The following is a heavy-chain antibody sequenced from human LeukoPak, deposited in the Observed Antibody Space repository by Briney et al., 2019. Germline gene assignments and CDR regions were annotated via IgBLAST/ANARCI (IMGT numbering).Heavy chain of an antibody. CDR3: AKEGKTRNWNYYQAKPVY. Sequence: GGTLRLSCAASGFTFSSFGMSWVRQAPGKGLEWVSTISGSGGITYYADSVKGRFTISRDNSKNTLYLQMNSLRAEDTAVYYCAKEGKTRNWNYYQAKPVYWGQGTLVTVSS. J-gene: IGHJ4*02. D-gene: IGHD1-7*01. CDR2: ISGSGGIT. V-gene: IGHV3-23*01. CDR1: GFTFSSFG.